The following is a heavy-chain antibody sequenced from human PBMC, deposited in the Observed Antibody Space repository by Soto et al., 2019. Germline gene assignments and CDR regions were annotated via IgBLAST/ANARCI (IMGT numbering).Heavy chain of an antibody. CDR3: ARHGYTGSGSYPGAIDY. CDR1: GGTFSSYA. J-gene: IGHJ4*02. V-gene: IGHV1-69*01. D-gene: IGHD1-26*01. Sequence: QVQLVQSGAEVKKPGSSVKVSCKASGGTFSSYAISWVRQAPGQGLEWMGGIIPIFGTANYAQKFQGRVTITADESTSTADMELSSLRSEDTAVYYCARHGYTGSGSYPGAIDYWGQGTLVTVSS. CDR2: IIPIFGTA.